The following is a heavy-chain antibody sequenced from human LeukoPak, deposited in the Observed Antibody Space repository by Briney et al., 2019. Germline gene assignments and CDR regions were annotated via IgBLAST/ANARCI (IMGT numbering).Heavy chain of an antibody. D-gene: IGHD6-13*01. V-gene: IGHV1-2*02. CDR1: GGTFSSYA. CDR3: ARDRGSSSWFTLDV. J-gene: IGHJ6*04. Sequence: ASVKVSCKASGGTFSSYAISWVRQAPGQGLEWMGWINPNSGGTNYAQKFQGRVTMTRDTSISTAYMELSRLRSDDTAVYYCARDRGSSSWFTLDVWGKGTTVTVSS. CDR2: INPNSGGT.